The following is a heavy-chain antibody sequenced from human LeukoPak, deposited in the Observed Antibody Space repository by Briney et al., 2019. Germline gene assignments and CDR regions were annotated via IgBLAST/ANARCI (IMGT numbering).Heavy chain of an antibody. Sequence: SVKVSCTASGGTFSSYAISWVRQAPGQGLEWMGRIIPILGIANYAQKFRGRVTITADKSTSTAYMELSSLRSEDTAVYYCARDLESCYDSSGYSPFDYWGQGTLVPVSS. CDR3: ARDLESCYDSSGYSPFDY. D-gene: IGHD3-22*01. V-gene: IGHV1-69*04. J-gene: IGHJ4*02. CDR1: GGTFSSYA. CDR2: IIPILGIA.